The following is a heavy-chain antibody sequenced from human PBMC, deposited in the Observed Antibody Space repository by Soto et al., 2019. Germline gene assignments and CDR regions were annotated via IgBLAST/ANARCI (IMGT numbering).Heavy chain of an antibody. V-gene: IGHV1-69*12. J-gene: IGHJ5*02. CDR2: IVPLFGTA. CDR1: GGTFGNTA. CDR3: ARDGDPGYSFWSGPLGGGRFDP. Sequence: QVQLVQSGAEVKEPGSSVNVSCKTSGGTFGNTAVTWVRQVPGQGLEWIGGIVPLFGTANYAQKFRGRVMITADESTSTAYTDRSSLRSDDTAIYYCARDGDPGYSFWSGPLGGGRFDPWGQGTLVTVSS. D-gene: IGHD3-3*01.